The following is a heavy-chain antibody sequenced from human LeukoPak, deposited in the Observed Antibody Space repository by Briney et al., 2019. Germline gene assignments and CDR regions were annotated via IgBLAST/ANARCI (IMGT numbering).Heavy chain of an antibody. CDR1: RFTLSDYY. CDR2: IIKSVTST. V-gene: IGHV3-11*03. D-gene: IGHD1-26*01. J-gene: IGHJ4*02. CDR3: ARQTIIVGTTDIDYGGFDY. Sequence: GGSVTLSCAASRFTLSDYYMTWIRHAPGKGREWVSYIIKSVTSTRYADYVTCRYSIFRDNAKQSLYLQLNSLTAEDTAVYYCARQTIIVGTTDIDYGGFDYWGQGTLVTVPP.